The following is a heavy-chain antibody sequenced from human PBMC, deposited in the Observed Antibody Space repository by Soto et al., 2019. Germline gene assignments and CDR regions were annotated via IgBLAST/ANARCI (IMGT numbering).Heavy chain of an antibody. V-gene: IGHV3-21*01. J-gene: IGHJ6*02. D-gene: IGHD3-16*01. Sequence: EVQLVESGGGLVKPGGSLRLSCAASGFAFSRYNMNWVRQAPGKGLEWVSSITSSSDYIYYADSVKGRFTISRDNSKNSLYLQMSSLRADDTAVYFCATRLTSSSKYYYFGMDVWGQETTLSVSS. CDR3: ATRLTSSSKYYYFGMDV. CDR2: ITSSSDYI. CDR1: GFAFSRYN.